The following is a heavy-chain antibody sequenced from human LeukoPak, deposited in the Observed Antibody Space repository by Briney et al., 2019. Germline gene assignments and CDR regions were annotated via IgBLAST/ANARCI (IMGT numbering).Heavy chain of an antibody. J-gene: IGHJ4*02. D-gene: IGHD3-16*01. CDR1: GFTFSSYS. CDR2: ISSSSSYI. CDR3: ARDNSGGDYVWGTFSAYYFDY. V-gene: IGHV3-21*01. Sequence: GSLRLSCAASGFTFSSYSMNWVRQAPGKGLEWVSSISSSSSYIYYADSVKGRFTISRDNAKNSLYLKMNSLRAEDTAVYYCARDNSGGDYVWGTFSAYYFDYWGQGTLVTVSS.